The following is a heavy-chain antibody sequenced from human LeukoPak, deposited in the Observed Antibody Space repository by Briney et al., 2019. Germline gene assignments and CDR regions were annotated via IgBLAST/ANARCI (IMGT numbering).Heavy chain of an antibody. CDR2: ISSDGSST. CDR1: GFAFSSYW. V-gene: IGHV3-74*01. Sequence: PGGSLRLSCAASGFAFSSYWMHWVRQAPGKGLVWVSRISSDGSSTSYADSVKGRFTISRDNAKNSLYLQMNSLRAEDTAVYYCASYYYDSSGYMHYGMDVWGQGTTVTVSS. J-gene: IGHJ6*02. CDR3: ASYYYDSSGYMHYGMDV. D-gene: IGHD3-22*01.